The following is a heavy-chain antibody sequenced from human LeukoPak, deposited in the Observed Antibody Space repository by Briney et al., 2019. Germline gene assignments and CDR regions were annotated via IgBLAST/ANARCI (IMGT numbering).Heavy chain of an antibody. V-gene: IGHV4-59*02. J-gene: IGHJ4*02. CDR3: SEGYFEPFDH. CDR2: LSYTGKT. Sequence: PSETLSPTCNVSGVSVSTSHWNWIRQRPGKGLEWIGCLSYTGKTDYNPSLKSRVSISLGSSNNHFSLKLTSVTAADTAVYYCSEGYFEPFDHWGQGILVTVSS. CDR1: GVSVSTSH. D-gene: IGHD2/OR15-2a*01.